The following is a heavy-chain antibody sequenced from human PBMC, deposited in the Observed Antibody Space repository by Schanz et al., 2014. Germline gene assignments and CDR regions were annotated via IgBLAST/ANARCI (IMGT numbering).Heavy chain of an antibody. D-gene: IGHD2-15*01. V-gene: IGHV3-30*18. CDR3: AKVFTPYSGGNSFDN. CDR2: IFYDGSNK. CDR1: GFTFSNYG. Sequence: QVKLVESGGGVVQPGRSLRLSCEASGFTFSNYGMHWVRQAPGKGLEWVAVIFYDGSNKYYADSVKGRFAISRDNSKNTMYLQMNSMRVADTAVYYCAKVFTPYSGGNSFDNWGQGTLVTVSS. J-gene: IGHJ4*02.